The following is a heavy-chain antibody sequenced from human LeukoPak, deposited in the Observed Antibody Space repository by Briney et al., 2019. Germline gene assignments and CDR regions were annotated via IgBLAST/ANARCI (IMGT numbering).Heavy chain of an antibody. CDR2: IKQDGSEK. Sequence: GGSLRLSCAASGFTFSSYWMSWIRQAPGKGLEWVANIKQDGSEKYYVDSVKGRFTISRDNAKNSLYLQMNSLRAEDTGVYHCVVEVVVAGNRIDYWGQGIQVTVSS. V-gene: IGHV3-7*01. D-gene: IGHD2-21*01. CDR3: VVEVVVAGNRIDY. CDR1: GFTFSSYW. J-gene: IGHJ4*02.